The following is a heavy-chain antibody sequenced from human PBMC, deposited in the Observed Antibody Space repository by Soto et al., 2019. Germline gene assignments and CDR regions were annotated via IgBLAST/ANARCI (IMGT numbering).Heavy chain of an antibody. CDR1: GGSITDYS. CDR3: ARDQGVVVTADNWFDP. V-gene: IGHV4-4*07. CDR2: IFSSVST. J-gene: IGHJ5*02. D-gene: IGHD2-21*02. Sequence: TLSLTCTVSGGSITDYSWVWIRQPAGKGLEWIGRIFSSVSTNYNPSLKGQITMSLDTSKNQFSLKLNSATATDTAVYFCARDQGVVVTADNWFDPWGQGILVTVSS.